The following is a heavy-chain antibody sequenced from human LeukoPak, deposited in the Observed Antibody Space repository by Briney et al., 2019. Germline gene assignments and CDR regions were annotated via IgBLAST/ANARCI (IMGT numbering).Heavy chain of an antibody. J-gene: IGHJ3*02. Sequence: SETLSLTCTVSGGSISSYYWSWLRQPPGKGLEWIGYIFYSGSTNHNPSLKSRVTISVDTSKNQISLKLSSLTAADTAVYYCARSPKGSFDIWGQGTVVTVSS. CDR2: IFYSGST. CDR1: GGSISSYY. CDR3: ARSPKGSFDI. V-gene: IGHV4-59*08.